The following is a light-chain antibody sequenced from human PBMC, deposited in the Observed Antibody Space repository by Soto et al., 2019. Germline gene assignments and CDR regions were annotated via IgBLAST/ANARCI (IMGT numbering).Light chain of an antibody. Sequence: QSALTQPRSVSGSPGQSVTISCTGTSTDVGGYDFVSWYQQHPGRAPKLMIYDVTKRPSGVPDRFSGSKSGNTASLTISGRQAEDEAADYRCSYAGTYTLVFGGGTTLTVL. J-gene: IGLJ2*01. CDR1: STDVGGYDF. V-gene: IGLV2-11*01. CDR3: CSYAGTYTLV. CDR2: DVT.